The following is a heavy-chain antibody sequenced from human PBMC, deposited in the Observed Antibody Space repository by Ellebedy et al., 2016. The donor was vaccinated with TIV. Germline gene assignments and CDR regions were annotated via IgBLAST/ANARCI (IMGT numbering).Heavy chain of an antibody. J-gene: IGHJ5*02. Sequence: GGSLRLXCAASGFTFDDYAMHWVRQAPGKGLEWVSGISWNSGSIGYADSVKGRFTISRDNAKNSLYLQMNSLRAEDTAVYYCAREFGRFGDTWGQGTLVTVSS. CDR3: AREFGRFGDT. D-gene: IGHD3-10*01. CDR2: ISWNSGSI. CDR1: GFTFDDYA. V-gene: IGHV3-9*01.